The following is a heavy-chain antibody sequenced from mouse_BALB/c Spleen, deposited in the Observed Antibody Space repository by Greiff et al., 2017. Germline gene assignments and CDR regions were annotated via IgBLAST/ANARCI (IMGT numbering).Heavy chain of an antibody. CDR1: GYTFTSYW. J-gene: IGHJ2*01. V-gene: IGHV1-69*02. CDR3: ARSSYGYDGFDY. CDR2: IDPSDSYT. D-gene: IGHD2-9*01. Sequence: VQLQQPGAELVKPGASVKLSCKASGYTFTSYWMHWVKQRPGQGLEWIGEIDPSDSYTNYNQKFKGKATLNVDKSSNTAYMQLSSLTSEDSAVYYCARSSYGYDGFDYWGQGTTLTGSS.